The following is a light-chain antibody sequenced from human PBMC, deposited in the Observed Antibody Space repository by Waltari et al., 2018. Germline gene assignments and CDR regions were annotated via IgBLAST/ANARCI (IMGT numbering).Light chain of an antibody. Sequence: DIVMTQSPDSLAVSLGERATINCKSIQSVLFSSNSKNDLAWYQPKPGQPPKLLIYWASTRESGVPDRVSGSGSGTDFTLTISSLQAEDVAVYYCQQFYTTPPTFGQGTKVEIK. CDR3: QQFYTTPPT. V-gene: IGKV4-1*01. J-gene: IGKJ1*01. CDR2: WAS. CDR1: QSVLFSSNSKND.